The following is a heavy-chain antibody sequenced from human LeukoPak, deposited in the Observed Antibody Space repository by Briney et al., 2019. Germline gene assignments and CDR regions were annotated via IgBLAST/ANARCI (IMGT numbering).Heavy chain of an antibody. V-gene: IGHV3-23*01. D-gene: IGHD6-13*01. CDR1: GLRFRSYA. Sequence: GGSLRLSCVASGLRFRSYAMNWVRQAPGKGLECISTISDDSSFTYYADSVKGRSAISRDDSKNALYLQMNNLKVEDTAVYYCAKGTAAAPYYGMDVWGQGTTVTVSS. J-gene: IGHJ6*02. CDR3: AKGTAAAPYYGMDV. CDR2: ISDDSSFT.